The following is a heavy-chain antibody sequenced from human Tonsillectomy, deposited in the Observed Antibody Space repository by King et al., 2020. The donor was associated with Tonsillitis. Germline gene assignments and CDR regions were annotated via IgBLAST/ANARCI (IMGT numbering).Heavy chain of an antibody. Sequence: QLQLQESGPGLVKPSETLSLTCTVSGGSISSSSYYWGWIRQPPGKGLEWIGSIYYSGSTYYNPSLKSRVTISVDTSKNQFSLKLSSVTAADTAVYYCATLTLPFRCSSTSCYQELYGMDVWGQGTTVTVSS. CDR1: GGSISSSSYY. J-gene: IGHJ6*02. D-gene: IGHD2-2*01. CDR3: ATLTLPFRCSSTSCYQELYGMDV. V-gene: IGHV4-39*01. CDR2: IYYSGST.